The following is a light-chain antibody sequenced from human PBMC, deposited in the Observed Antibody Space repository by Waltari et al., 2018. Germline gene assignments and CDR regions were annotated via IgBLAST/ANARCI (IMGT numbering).Light chain of an antibody. Sequence: EIVLTQSPATLSLSPGERATLSCRASQNVSSYLAWYQQKPGQAPRLLIYDASNRATGIPARFSGGGSGTDFTLTISSLEPEDVAVYYGQQRSNWYTFGQGTKLEIK. CDR3: QQRSNWYT. V-gene: IGKV3-11*01. J-gene: IGKJ2*01. CDR1: QNVSSY. CDR2: DAS.